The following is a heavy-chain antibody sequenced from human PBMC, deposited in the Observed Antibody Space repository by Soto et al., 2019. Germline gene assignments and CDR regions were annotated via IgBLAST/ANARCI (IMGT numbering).Heavy chain of an antibody. Sequence: PSETLSLTCTVSGGSISSGDYYWSWIRQPPGKGQEWIGYIYYSGSTYYNPSLKSRVTISVDTSKNQFSLKLSSVTAADTAVYYCARGGRRGYDYVWGSYRYNYFDYWGQGTLVTVSS. CDR2: IYYSGST. V-gene: IGHV4-30-4*01. D-gene: IGHD3-16*02. CDR1: GGSISSGDYY. CDR3: ARGGRRGYDYVWGSYRYNYFDY. J-gene: IGHJ4*02.